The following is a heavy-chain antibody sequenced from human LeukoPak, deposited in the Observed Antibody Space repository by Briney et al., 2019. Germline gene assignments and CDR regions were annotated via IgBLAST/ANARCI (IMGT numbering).Heavy chain of an antibody. V-gene: IGHV3-21*01. J-gene: IGHJ3*02. CDR1: GFTFSSYS. Sequence: GGSLRHSCAASGFTFSSYSMSWVRQAPGKGLEWVSSISSSSSYIYYADSVKGRFSISRDNAKNSLYLQMNSLRAEDTAVYYCARDSGYGGMDAFDIWGQGTMVTVSS. D-gene: IGHD3-10*01. CDR2: ISSSSSYI. CDR3: ARDSGYGGMDAFDI.